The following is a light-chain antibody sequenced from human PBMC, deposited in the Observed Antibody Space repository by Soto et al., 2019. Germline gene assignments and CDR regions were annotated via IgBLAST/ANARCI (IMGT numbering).Light chain of an antibody. CDR1: SSDVGGYDY. CDR3: SSYSISTAYL. V-gene: IGLV2-14*01. CDR2: EVS. Sequence: QSALTQPASVSGSPGQSITISCTGTSSDVGGYDYVSWYQLHPGKAPKLMVFEVSNRPSGVSYRFSGSKSGNTASLTISGIQAEDEADYFCSSYSISTAYLFGPGTKVTVL. J-gene: IGLJ1*01.